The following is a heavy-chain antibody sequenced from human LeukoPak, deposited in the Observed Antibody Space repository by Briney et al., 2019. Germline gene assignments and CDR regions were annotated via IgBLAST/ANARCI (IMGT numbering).Heavy chain of an antibody. CDR2: ISSIGSTI. D-gene: IGHD3-10*02. CDR3: AELGISMIGGV. V-gene: IGHV3-11*04. J-gene: IGHJ6*04. CDR1: GYSIGSGYY. Sequence: LSLTWTVDGYSIGSGYYWGWIRQSPGKGLEWGSYISSIGSTIYYAYSVKCRFTISRDNAKNSLDLQMNSLRAEDTAVYYCAELGISMIGGVWGKGTTVTISS.